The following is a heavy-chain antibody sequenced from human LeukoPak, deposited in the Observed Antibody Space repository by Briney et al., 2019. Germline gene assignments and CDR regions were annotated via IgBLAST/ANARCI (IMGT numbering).Heavy chain of an antibody. V-gene: IGHV4-61*02. Sequence: SETLSLTCTVSGGSISSGSYYWSWIRQPAGKGLEWIGRIYTSGSTNYNPSLKSRVTISVDTSKNQFSLKLSSVTAADTAVYYCARRWIQLWPYFDYWGQGTLVTVSS. D-gene: IGHD5-18*01. CDR1: GGSISSGSYY. CDR3: ARRWIQLWPYFDY. J-gene: IGHJ4*02. CDR2: IYTSGST.